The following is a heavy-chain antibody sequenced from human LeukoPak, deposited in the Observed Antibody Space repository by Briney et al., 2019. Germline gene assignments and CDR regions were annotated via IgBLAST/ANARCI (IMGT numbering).Heavy chain of an antibody. CDR2: ISSSSSYI. CDR3: ARDTTSVLWFDP. CDR1: GFTFSSYS. V-gene: IGHV3-21*01. D-gene: IGHD1-14*01. Sequence: GGSLRLSCAASGFTFSSYSMNWVRQAPGKGLEWFSSISSSSSYIYYADSVKGRFTISRDNAKNSLYLKMNSLRAEDTAVYDCARDTTSVLWFDPWGQGTLVTVSS. J-gene: IGHJ5*02.